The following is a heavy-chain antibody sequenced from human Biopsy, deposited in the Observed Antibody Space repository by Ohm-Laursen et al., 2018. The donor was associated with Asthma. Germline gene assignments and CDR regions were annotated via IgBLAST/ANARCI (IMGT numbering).Heavy chain of an antibody. CDR1: GFTFGDYW. J-gene: IGHJ1*01. V-gene: IGHV3-7*01. CDR2: IKHDGTEK. D-gene: IGHD3-3*02. CDR3: ARTFHFWSPYHAEHYQL. Sequence: SLRLSCAASGFTFGDYWMSWVRQVPGKGLEWVANIKHDGTEKNHVDSLKGRFTISRDNAKNSLYLQMNSLRAKDTAVYYCARTFHFWSPYHAEHYQLWGQGTLVTAPS.